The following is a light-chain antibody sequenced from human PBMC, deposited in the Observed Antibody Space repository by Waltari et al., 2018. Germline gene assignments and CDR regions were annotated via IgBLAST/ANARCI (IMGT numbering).Light chain of an antibody. CDR3: QQYYSTLMYT. CDR2: AAS. Sequence: DIQMTQSPSSLSASVGDRVTITCRASQGISNSLAWYQQKPGKAPKLLLYAASRLESGVPSRFSGSGSETDYTLTISSLQPEDFATYYCQQYYSTLMYTFGQGTKLEIK. CDR1: QGISNS. V-gene: IGKV1-NL1*01. J-gene: IGKJ2*01.